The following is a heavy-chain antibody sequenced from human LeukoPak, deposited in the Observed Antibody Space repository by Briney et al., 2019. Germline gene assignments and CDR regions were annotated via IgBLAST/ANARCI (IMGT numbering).Heavy chain of an antibody. J-gene: IGHJ6*02. CDR3: ARDTPTGTTEYYYYGMDV. V-gene: IGHV3-21*01. Sequence: GGSLRLSCAASGFIFSSYSINWVRQAPGKGLEWVASISTTSTYINYVDSVKGRFTISRDNAKNSLHLQMNSLRAEDTAVYYCARDTPTGTTEYYYYGMDVWGQGTTVTVSS. CDR2: ISTTSTYI. CDR1: GFIFSSYS. D-gene: IGHD1-7*01.